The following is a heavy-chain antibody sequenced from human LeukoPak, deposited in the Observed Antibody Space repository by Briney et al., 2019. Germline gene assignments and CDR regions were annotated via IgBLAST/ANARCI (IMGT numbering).Heavy chain of an antibody. J-gene: IGHJ6*02. V-gene: IGHV1-3*01. D-gene: IGHD3-10*01. CDR1: GYTFTSYA. CDR2: INAGNGNT. CDR3: ARESGDMYYYYGMDV. Sequence: RASVKVSCKASGYTFTSYAMHWVRQAPGQRLEWMGWINAGNGNTKYSQKFQGRVTITRDTSASTAYMELSSLRSDDTAVYYCARESGDMYYYYGMDVWGQGTTVTVSS.